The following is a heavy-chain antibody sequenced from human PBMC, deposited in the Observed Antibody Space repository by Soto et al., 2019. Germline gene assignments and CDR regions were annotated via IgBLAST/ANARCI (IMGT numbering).Heavy chain of an antibody. J-gene: IGHJ5*02. CDR1: GFTFSSYA. CDR2: ISGSGGST. D-gene: IGHD6-13*01. V-gene: IGHV3-23*01. Sequence: PGGSLRLSCAASGFTFSSYAMSWVRQAPGKGLEWVSAISGSGGSTYYADSVKGRFTISRDNSKNTLYLQMNSLRAEDTAVYYCANSIIAAAGTFWFDPWGQGTLVTVSS. CDR3: ANSIIAAAGTFWFDP.